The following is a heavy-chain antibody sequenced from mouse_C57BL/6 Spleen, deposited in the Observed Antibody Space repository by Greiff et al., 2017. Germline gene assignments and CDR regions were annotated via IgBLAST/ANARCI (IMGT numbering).Heavy chain of an antibody. Sequence: VQLQQSGAELARPGAPVKLSCKASGYTFTSYGISWVKQRTGQGLEWIGEIYPRSGNTYYNEKVKGKATLTADKSSSTTYMELRSLTSEDSAVYFYAFYNDRSGYAMDYWGQGTSVTVSS. CDR2: IYPRSGNT. CDR1: GYTFTSYG. D-gene: IGHD1-3*01. J-gene: IGHJ4*01. V-gene: IGHV1-81*01. CDR3: AFYNDRSGYAMDY.